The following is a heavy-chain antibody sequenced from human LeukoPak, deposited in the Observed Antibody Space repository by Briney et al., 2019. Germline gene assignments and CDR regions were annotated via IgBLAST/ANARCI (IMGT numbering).Heavy chain of an antibody. Sequence: ASVRVSCKASGYTFTSYDINWVRQAPGQGLEWMGWMNPNSGNTDYAQTFQGRVTITRNTSMSTDYMELSSLRSEDTAVYYCARGGGWNGLSYYYYMDVWGKGTTVTVSS. D-gene: IGHD1-1*01. CDR2: MNPNSGNT. CDR1: GYTFTSYD. CDR3: ARGGGWNGLSYYYYMDV. V-gene: IGHV1-8*01. J-gene: IGHJ6*03.